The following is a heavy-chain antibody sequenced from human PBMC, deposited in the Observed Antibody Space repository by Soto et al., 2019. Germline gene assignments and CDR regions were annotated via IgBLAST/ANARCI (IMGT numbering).Heavy chain of an antibody. D-gene: IGHD3-3*01. CDR2: IIPIFGTA. V-gene: IGHV1-69*06. CDR3: AREHLDFWSGYYTSFFDY. CDR1: GGTFSSYA. Sequence: SVKVSCKASGGTFSSYAISWVRQAPGQGLEWMGGIIPIFGTANYAQKFQGRVTITADKSTSTAYMVLSSLRSEDTAVYYCAREHLDFWSGYYTSFFDYWGQGTLVTVSS. J-gene: IGHJ4*02.